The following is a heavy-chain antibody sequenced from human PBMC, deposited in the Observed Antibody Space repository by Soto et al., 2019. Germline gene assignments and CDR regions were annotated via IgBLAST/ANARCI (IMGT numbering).Heavy chain of an antibody. Sequence: SETLSLTCAVYGGSFSGYYWSWIRQPPGKGLEWIGEINHSGSTNYNPSLKSRVTISVDTSKNQFSLRLSSVTAADTAVYYCARGRHCSSTSCYVRGVVRRVDWFDPWGQGTLVTVSS. V-gene: IGHV4-34*01. J-gene: IGHJ5*02. D-gene: IGHD2-2*01. CDR2: INHSGST. CDR3: ARGRHCSSTSCYVRGVVRRVDWFDP. CDR1: GGSFSGYY.